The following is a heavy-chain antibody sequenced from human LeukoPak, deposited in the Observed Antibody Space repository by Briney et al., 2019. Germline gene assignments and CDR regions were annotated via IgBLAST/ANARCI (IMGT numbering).Heavy chain of an antibody. D-gene: IGHD4-17*01. J-gene: IGHJ4*02. CDR2: INSDGSWT. V-gene: IGHV3-74*01. Sequence: GGSLRLSCAASGNYWMHWVRQAPGKGLVWVSHINSDGSWTSYADSVKGRFTISRDNSKNTLYLQMNSLRADDMAVYYCAKKFRGTTVISGDYFDYWGQGTLVTVSS. CDR1: GNYW. CDR3: AKKFRGTTVISGDYFDY.